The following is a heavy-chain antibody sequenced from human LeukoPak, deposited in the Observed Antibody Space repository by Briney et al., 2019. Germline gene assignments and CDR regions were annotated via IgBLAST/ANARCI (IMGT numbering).Heavy chain of an antibody. CDR3: ATSYYYDNSGGNFDY. D-gene: IGHD3-22*01. CDR1: GYTLTELS. CDR2: FDPEDGET. Sequence: ASVKVSCKVSGYTLTELSMHWVRQAPGKGLEWMGGFDPEDGETIYAQKFQGRVTMTEDTSTDTAYMELSSLRSEDTAVYYCATSYYYDNSGGNFDYWGQGTLVTVSS. V-gene: IGHV1-24*01. J-gene: IGHJ4*02.